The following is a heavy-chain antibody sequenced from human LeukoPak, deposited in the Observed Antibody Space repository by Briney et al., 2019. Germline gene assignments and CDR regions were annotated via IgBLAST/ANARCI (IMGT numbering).Heavy chain of an antibody. D-gene: IGHD3-22*01. J-gene: IGHJ4*02. V-gene: IGHV3-23*01. CDR1: GFTFSSYA. Sequence: GGSLRLSCAASGFTFSSYAMSWVRQAPGKGLEWVSAISSSGGSTYYATSVKGRFTISRDNSKNTLYLQMNSLRAEDTAVYYCAKGTPTYYYDSSGYYYFDYWGQGTLVTVSS. CDR3: AKGTPTYYYDSSGYYYFDY. CDR2: ISSSGGST.